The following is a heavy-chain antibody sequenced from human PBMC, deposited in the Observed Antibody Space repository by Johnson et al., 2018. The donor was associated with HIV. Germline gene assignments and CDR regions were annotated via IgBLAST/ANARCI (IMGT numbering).Heavy chain of an antibody. Sequence: VQLVESGGGLVKPGGSLRLSCAASGFTFSNAWMSWVRQVPGKGLEWVSSINWNGGNTRYADPVKGRFTISRDNSKNTLYLQMNSLRAEDTAVYYCAKDISAGRFGGDAFDIWGQGTMVTVSS. V-gene: IGHV3-23*04. CDR2: INWNGGNT. CDR3: AKDISAGRFGGDAFDI. D-gene: IGHD3-10*01. J-gene: IGHJ3*02. CDR1: GFTFSNAW.